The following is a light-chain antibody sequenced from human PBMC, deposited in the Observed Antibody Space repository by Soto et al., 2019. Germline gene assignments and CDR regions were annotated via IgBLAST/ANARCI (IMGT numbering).Light chain of an antibody. Sequence: QSALTQPASVSGSPGQSITISCTGTSSDIGDYNYVSWYQQYPGKAPKLMIYDVSNRPSGVSNRFSGSKSDNTASLTISGLQAEDEADYYCSSHTSISTPVVFGGGTKLTVL. CDR1: SSDIGDYNY. CDR2: DVS. V-gene: IGLV2-14*01. J-gene: IGLJ2*01. CDR3: SSHTSISTPVV.